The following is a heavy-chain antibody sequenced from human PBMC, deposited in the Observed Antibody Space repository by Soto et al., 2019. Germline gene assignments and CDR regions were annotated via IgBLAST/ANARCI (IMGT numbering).Heavy chain of an antibody. CDR3: ARDSRNYDILTGFYYYYMDV. CDR2: IYYSGSA. J-gene: IGHJ6*03. Sequence: SETLSLTCTVSGGSISSYYWSWIRQPPGKGLEWIGYIYYSGSANYNPSLKSRVTISVDTSKNQFSLKLSSVTAADTAVYYCARDSRNYDILTGFYYYYMDVWGKGTTVTVSS. D-gene: IGHD3-9*01. CDR1: GGSISSYY. V-gene: IGHV4-59*01.